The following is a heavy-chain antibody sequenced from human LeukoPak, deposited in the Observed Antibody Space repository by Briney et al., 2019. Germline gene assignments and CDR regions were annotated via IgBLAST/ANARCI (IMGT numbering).Heavy chain of an antibody. V-gene: IGHV3-21*01. CDR2: IDLSSTYI. Sequence: GSLRLSCSASRFTFSTYTMNWVRQAPGRGLEWISSIDLSSTYIYYADSVKGRFTISRDNAKNTLYLQMNSLRAEDTAVYYCARDPRGLYYFDYWGQGTLVTVSS. CDR1: RFTFSTYT. J-gene: IGHJ4*02. D-gene: IGHD6-19*01. CDR3: ARDPRGLYYFDY.